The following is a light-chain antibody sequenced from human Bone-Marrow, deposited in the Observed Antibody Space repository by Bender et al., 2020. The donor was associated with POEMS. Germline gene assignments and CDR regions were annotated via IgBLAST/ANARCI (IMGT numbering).Light chain of an antibody. CDR1: SSDVGNYNL. CDR2: EVY. CDR3: SSYAGSSTVVI. V-gene: IGLV2-23*02. Sequence: QSALTQPPSVSGSPGQSVTISCTGTSSDVGNYNLVSWYQQYPGKAPKLIIYEVYKRPSGVSTRFSGSRSGNTASLTISGLQAEDEADYYCSSYAGSSTVVIFGGGTKVAVL. J-gene: IGLJ2*01.